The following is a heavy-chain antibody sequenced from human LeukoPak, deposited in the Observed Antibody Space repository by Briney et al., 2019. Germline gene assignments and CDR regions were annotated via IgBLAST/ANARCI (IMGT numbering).Heavy chain of an antibody. CDR3: ATHYDGRPWFDP. Sequence: PSETLSLTCAVSGGSISSGGYSWSWIRQPPGKGLEWIGYIYHSGSTYYNPSLKSRVTISVDRSKNQFSLKLSSVTAADTAVYYCATHYDGRPWFDPWGQGTLVTVSS. J-gene: IGHJ5*02. CDR2: IYHSGST. D-gene: IGHD3-22*01. V-gene: IGHV4-30-2*02. CDR1: GGSISSGGYS.